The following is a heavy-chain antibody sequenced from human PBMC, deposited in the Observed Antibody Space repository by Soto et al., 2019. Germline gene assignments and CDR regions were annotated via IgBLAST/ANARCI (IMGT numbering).Heavy chain of an antibody. D-gene: IGHD2-15*01. CDR1: GGTFSSYA. V-gene: IGHV1-69*12. CDR3: ARGFSTFSIVYYGMDV. CDR2: IIPIFGTA. Sequence: QVQLVQSGAEVKKPGSSVKVSCKASGGTFSSYAISWVRQAPGQGLEWMGGIIPIFGTANYAQKFQGSVTLTAHESTSTADMELSSLRSEDTAVYYCARGFSTFSIVYYGMDVWGQGTTVTVSS. J-gene: IGHJ6*02.